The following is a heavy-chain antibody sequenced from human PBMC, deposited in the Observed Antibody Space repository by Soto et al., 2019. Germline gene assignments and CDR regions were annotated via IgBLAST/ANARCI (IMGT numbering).Heavy chain of an antibody. J-gene: IGHJ6*02. CDR1: GFTFSTYG. D-gene: IGHD1-20*01. Sequence: QVQLVESGGGVVQPGRSLRLSCAASGFTFSTYGMHWVRQAPDKGLEWVAVMSDDGVIVYYADSVKGRFTISRDNSKNILHLQMNSLRVEDTAVYYCAKDRCILTQGGFGMDVWGQGTTGTVSS. CDR3: AKDRCILTQGGFGMDV. CDR2: MSDDGVIV. V-gene: IGHV3-30*18.